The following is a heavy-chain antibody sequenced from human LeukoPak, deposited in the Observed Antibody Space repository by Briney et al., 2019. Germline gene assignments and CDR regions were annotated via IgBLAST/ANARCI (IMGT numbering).Heavy chain of an antibody. Sequence: SETLSLTCIVSGDAISTYYWSWIRQSPGKGLEWIGYVYHTGTTKYNPSLRSRVTITVDTTRNQFSLNLSSVTAADTAVYYCVKTQRSTWYWFDPWGQGALVTVSS. V-gene: IGHV4-59*01. CDR2: VYHTGTT. J-gene: IGHJ5*02. D-gene: IGHD6-13*01. CDR1: GDAISTYY. CDR3: VKTQRSTWYWFDP.